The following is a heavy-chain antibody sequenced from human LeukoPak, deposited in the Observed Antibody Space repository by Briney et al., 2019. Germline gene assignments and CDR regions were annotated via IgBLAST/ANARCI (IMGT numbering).Heavy chain of an antibody. CDR2: ISSSNSYI. CDR3: VRDVRPTPGY. D-gene: IGHD3-10*02. Sequence: GGSLRLSCAASGFTFSSYSMNWVRQAPGKGLEWVSYISSSNSYIYYADSVKGRFTISRDNAKNSLYLQMNSLRAEDTAVYYCVRDVRPTPGYWGQGTLVTVSS. V-gene: IGHV3-21*01. CDR1: GFTFSSYS. J-gene: IGHJ4*02.